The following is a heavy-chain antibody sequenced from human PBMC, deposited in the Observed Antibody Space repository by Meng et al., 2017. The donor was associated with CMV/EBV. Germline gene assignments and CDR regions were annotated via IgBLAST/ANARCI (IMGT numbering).Heavy chain of an antibody. J-gene: IGHJ6*02. CDR3: ARGVSYGFFYYYGMDF. CDR1: GGSISSYY. V-gene: IGHV4-59*01. CDR2: IYYSGST. D-gene: IGHD5-18*01. Sequence: GSLRLSCTVSGGSISSYYWSWIRQPPGKGLEWIGYIYYSGSTNYNPSLKSRVTISVDTSKNQCSLKLSSVTAADTAVYYCARGVSYGFFYYYGMDFWGQGTTVTSP.